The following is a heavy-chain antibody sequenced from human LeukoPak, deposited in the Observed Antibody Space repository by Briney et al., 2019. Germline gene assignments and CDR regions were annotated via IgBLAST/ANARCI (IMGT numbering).Heavy chain of an antibody. J-gene: IGHJ4*02. D-gene: IGHD3-22*01. CDR3: AKDSYDSSGYYLPDFDY. Sequence: PGGSLRLSCAASGFTFDDYAMHWVRQAPGKGLEWVSLISGDGGSTYYADSVKGRFTISRDNSKNSLYLQMNSLRTEDTALYYCAKDSYDSSGYYLPDFDYWGQGTLVTVSS. CDR1: GFTFDDYA. V-gene: IGHV3-43*02. CDR2: ISGDGGST.